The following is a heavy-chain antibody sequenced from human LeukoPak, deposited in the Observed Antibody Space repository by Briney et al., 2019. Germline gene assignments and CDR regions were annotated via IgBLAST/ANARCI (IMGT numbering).Heavy chain of an antibody. D-gene: IGHD6-19*01. CDR3: ARDQHPHDSSGWYGPFDY. CDR1: GGSFSGYY. V-gene: IGHV4-31*11. CDR2: IYYSGST. J-gene: IGHJ4*02. Sequence: PSETLSLTCAVCGGSFSGYYWSWIRQHPGKGLEWIEYIYYSGSTYYNPSLKSRVTISVDTSKNQFSLKLSSVTAADTAVYYCARDQHPHDSSGWYGPFDYWGQGTLVTVSS.